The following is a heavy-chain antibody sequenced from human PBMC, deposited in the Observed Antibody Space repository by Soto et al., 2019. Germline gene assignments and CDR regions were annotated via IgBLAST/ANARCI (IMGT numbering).Heavy chain of an antibody. D-gene: IGHD3-3*02. Sequence: PSETLSLTCPVSGESMISSDFYWGWVRQPPGEGLEWIGSIFYLGSSYYNPSLKSRVTMSVDTSKNQFSLRLRSVTAADTALYFCARHSLALRKNNWFDPWGQGIKVT. CDR2: IFYLGSS. J-gene: IGHJ5*02. V-gene: IGHV4-39*01. CDR3: ARHSLALRKNNWFDP. CDR1: GESMISSDFY.